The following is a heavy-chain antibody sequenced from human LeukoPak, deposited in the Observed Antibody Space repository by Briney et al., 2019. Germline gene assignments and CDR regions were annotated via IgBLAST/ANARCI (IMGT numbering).Heavy chain of an antibody. CDR3: VKSTEVNYGSGTFDY. J-gene: IGHJ4*02. V-gene: IGHV3-64D*06. D-gene: IGHD3-10*01. Sequence: GGSLRLSCSASGFTFSSYAMHWVRQAPGKGLEYVSAISSNGGSTYYADSVKGSFTISRDNSKNTLYLQMSSLRAEDTAVYYCVKSTEVNYGSGTFDYWGQGTLVTVSS. CDR1: GFTFSSYA. CDR2: ISSNGGST.